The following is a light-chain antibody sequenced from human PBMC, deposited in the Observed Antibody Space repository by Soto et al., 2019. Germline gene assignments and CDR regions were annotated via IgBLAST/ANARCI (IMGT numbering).Light chain of an antibody. CDR1: SSNIGAGYD. V-gene: IGLV1-40*01. Sequence: QSVLTQPPSVSGAPGQRVTISCTGSSSNIGAGYDVHWYQQLPGTAPKLLIYGNSNRPSGVPDRFSGSKSGTSASLDITGFQAEDEADYYCQSYDSSLSGYVVFGRGTQLTVL. CDR3: QSYDSSLSGYVV. J-gene: IGLJ2*01. CDR2: GNS.